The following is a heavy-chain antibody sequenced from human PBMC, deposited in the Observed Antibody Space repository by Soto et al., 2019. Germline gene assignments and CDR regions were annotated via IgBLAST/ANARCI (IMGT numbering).Heavy chain of an antibody. CDR3: ARTNILTGYQPGHFDY. Sequence: SETLSLTCTVSGGSISSYYWSWIRQPPGKGLEWIGYIYYSGSTNYNPSLKSRVTISVDTSKNQFSLKLSSVTAADTAVYYCARTNILTGYQPGHFDYWGQGTLVTAPQ. CDR2: IYYSGST. D-gene: IGHD3-9*01. V-gene: IGHV4-59*08. CDR1: GGSISSYY. J-gene: IGHJ4*02.